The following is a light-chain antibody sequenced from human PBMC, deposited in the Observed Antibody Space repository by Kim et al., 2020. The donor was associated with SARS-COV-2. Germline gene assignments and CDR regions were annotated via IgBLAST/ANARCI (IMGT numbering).Light chain of an antibody. J-gene: IGLJ3*02. CDR3: QTWGTGIQV. CDR2: LNSDGSH. Sequence: QLVLTQSPSASASLGASVKLTCTLRSGHSNYAIAWHQQQPEKGPRYLMKLNSDGSHSKGDGIPDRFSGSSSGAERYLTISSLPSEDEADYYCQTWGTGIQVFGGGTQLTVL. CDR1: SGHSNYA. V-gene: IGLV4-69*02.